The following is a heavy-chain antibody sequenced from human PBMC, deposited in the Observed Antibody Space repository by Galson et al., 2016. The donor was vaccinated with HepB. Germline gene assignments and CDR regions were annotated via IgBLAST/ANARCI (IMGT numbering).Heavy chain of an antibody. D-gene: IGHD3-22*01. V-gene: IGHV1-46*01. J-gene: IGHJ6*02. CDR3: ARDPPPDDSRIYYHGLDV. CDR1: GYTFSSYG. Sequence: SVKVSCKASGYTFSSYGISWVRQAPGQGLEWMGLINPSGGGTTYAQKFQGRVTMTRDTSTNTVYMILSSLRPEDTAVYYCARDPPPDDSRIYYHGLDVWGQGTTVTVYS. CDR2: INPSGGGT.